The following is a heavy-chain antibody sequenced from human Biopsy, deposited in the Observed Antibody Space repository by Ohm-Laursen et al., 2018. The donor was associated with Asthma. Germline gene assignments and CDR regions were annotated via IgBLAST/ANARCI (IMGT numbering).Heavy chain of an antibody. V-gene: IGHV4-31*03. CDR2: INHNGST. CDR3: ARVPHYDILTGFTLRYYYGMDV. J-gene: IGHJ6*02. CDR1: SGSGGYMRSGNYY. Sequence: TLSLTSSLSSGSGGYMRSGNYYWGRIRQHPWKSLEWIGYINHNGSTYYNPSLKSRVTISVDTSKNQFSLKLSSVTAEDTAVYYCARVPHYDILTGFTLRYYYGMDVWGQGTTVTVSS. D-gene: IGHD3-9*01.